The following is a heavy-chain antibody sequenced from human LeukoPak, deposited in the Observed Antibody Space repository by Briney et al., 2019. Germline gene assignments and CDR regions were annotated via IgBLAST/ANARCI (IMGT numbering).Heavy chain of an antibody. J-gene: IGHJ4*02. CDR1: EFTFSSYA. CDR2: ISGSGGST. D-gene: IGHD2-21*02. V-gene: IGHV3-23*01. CDR3: AKTTRVTAITQYYFDY. Sequence: PGRSLRLSCEGSEFTFSSYAMNWVRQAPGKGLEWVSAISGSGGSTYYADSVKGRFTISRDNSKNTLYLQMNSLRAEDTAVYYCAKTTRVTAITQYYFDYWGQGTLVTVSS.